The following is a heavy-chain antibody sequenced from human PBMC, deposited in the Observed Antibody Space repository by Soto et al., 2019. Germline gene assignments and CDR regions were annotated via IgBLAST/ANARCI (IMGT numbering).Heavy chain of an antibody. CDR1: GGTFSSYA. CDR2: IIPIFGTA. CDR3: ARGYCTNGVCYFEEGNYYYYGMDV. D-gene: IGHD2-8*01. J-gene: IGHJ6*02. Sequence: QVQLVQSGAEVKKPGSSVKVSCKASGGTFSSYAISWVRQAPGQGLEWMGGIIPIFGTANYAQKFQGRVTINAEKHTSTAYMELSSLRSEDTDVYYCARGYCTNGVCYFEEGNYYYYGMDVWGQGTTVTVSS. V-gene: IGHV1-69*06.